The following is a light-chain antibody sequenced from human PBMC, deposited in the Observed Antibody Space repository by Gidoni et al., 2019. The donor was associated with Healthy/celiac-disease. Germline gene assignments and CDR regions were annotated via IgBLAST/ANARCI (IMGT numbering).Light chain of an antibody. CDR3: QAWDSSVV. CDR1: KLVDKY. CDR2: QDS. V-gene: IGLV3-1*01. Sequence: SYELPQPPSGAVSPGQTASITCQGDKLVDKYACWYQQKPGQSPVLVIYQDSKRPSGIPERFSGSNSGNTATLTISGTQAMDEADYYCQAWDSSVVFGGGTKRTVL. J-gene: IGLJ2*01.